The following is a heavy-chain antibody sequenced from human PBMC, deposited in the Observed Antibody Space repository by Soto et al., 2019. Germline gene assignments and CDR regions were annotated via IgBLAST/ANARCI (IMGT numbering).Heavy chain of an antibody. CDR2: IYGNDDK. J-gene: IGHJ4*02. V-gene: IGHV2-5*01. D-gene: IGHD6-6*01. Sequence: QITLKESGPTLVKPTQTLTLTCTFSGFSLSTSGVGVGWILQPPGKALEWLALIYGNDDKRYSPSLKSRHTITKDTSKNHVVLTMPTMDPVDTATYYCAHTRAELNYSSSLIPGFDYWRQGTLVTVSS. CDR1: GFSLSTSGVG. CDR3: AHTRAELNYSSSLIPGFDY.